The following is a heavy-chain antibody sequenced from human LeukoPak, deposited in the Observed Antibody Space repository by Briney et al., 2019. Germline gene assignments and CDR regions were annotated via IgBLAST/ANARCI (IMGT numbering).Heavy chain of an antibody. D-gene: IGHD3-10*01. CDR3: ARDYYGSGSYSNFDL. CDR1: GYTFTNYD. Sequence: SVNVSCKTSGYTFTNYDINWVRQATGQGLEWMGGIIPIFGTANYAQKFQGRVTITADESTSTAYMELSSLRSEDTAVYYCARDYYGSGSYSNFDLWGRGTLVTVSS. V-gene: IGHV1-69*13. J-gene: IGHJ2*01. CDR2: IIPIFGTA.